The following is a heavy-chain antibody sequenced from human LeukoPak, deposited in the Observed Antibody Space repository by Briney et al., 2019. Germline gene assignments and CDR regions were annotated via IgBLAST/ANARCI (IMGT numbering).Heavy chain of an antibody. CDR3: ARLGYCSGGSCYLVDY. CDR1: GGSISSSSYY. CDR2: IYYSGST. V-gene: IGHV4-39*07. J-gene: IGHJ4*02. Sequence: PSETLSLTCTVSGGSISSSSYYWGWIRQPPGKGLEWIGSIYYSGSTYYNPSLKSRVTISVDTSKNQFSLKLSSVTAADTAVYYCARLGYCSGGSCYLVDYWGQGTLVTVSS. D-gene: IGHD2-15*01.